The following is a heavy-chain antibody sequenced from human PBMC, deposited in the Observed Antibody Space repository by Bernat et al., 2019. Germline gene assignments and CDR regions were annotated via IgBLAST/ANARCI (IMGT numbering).Heavy chain of an antibody. CDR2: IFYSGST. Sequence: QVQLQESRPGLVKPSQTLSLTCTVSGGSISSGDYYWSWIRPPPGKGLQWIGHIFYSGSTYYNPSLKSRVTISVDTSKNQFSLKLSSVTAADTAVYYCARRNYYDSSGGFDYWGQGTLVTVSS. D-gene: IGHD3-22*01. CDR3: ARRNYYDSSGGFDY. J-gene: IGHJ4*02. CDR1: GGSISSGDYY. V-gene: IGHV4-30-4*01.